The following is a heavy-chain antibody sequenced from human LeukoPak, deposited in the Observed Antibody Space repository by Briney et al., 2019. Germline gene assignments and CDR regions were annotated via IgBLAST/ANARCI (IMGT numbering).Heavy chain of an antibody. CDR3: ARWGTMVRGVPYYYYYYGMDV. J-gene: IGHJ6*02. CDR2: INPNSGGT. CDR1: GYTFTSYD. Sequence: ASVKVSCKASGYTFTSYDINWVRQAPGQGLEWMGWINPNSGGTNYAQKFQGRVTMTRDTSISTAYMELSRLRSDDTAVYYCARWGTMVRGVPYYYYYYGMDVWGQGTTVTVSS. V-gene: IGHV1-2*02. D-gene: IGHD3-10*01.